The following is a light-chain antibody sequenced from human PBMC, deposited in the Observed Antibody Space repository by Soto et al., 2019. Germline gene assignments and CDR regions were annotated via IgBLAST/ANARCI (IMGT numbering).Light chain of an antibody. Sequence: QSVLTQPRSVSGSPGQSVTISCTGTSSDVGGYDFVSWYQQHPGKAPILMISDVSKRPSGVPDRFSGSKSGNTASLTISGLQAEDEADYYCCSYAGDLALFGGGTKVTVL. CDR3: CSYAGDLAL. CDR1: SSDVGGYDF. CDR2: DVS. V-gene: IGLV2-11*01. J-gene: IGLJ2*01.